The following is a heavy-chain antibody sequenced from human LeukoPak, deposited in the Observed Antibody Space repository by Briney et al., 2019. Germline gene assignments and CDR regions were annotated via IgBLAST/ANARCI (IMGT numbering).Heavy chain of an antibody. J-gene: IGHJ3*02. CDR2: IIPILGIA. CDR1: GGTFSNYA. Sequence: SVTVSFKASGGTFSNYAISWVRQAPGQGLEWMGRIIPILGIANYAQKFQGRVTITADKSTSTAYMELSSLRSEDTAVYYCVRDWNHGAFDIWGQGTMVTVSS. D-gene: IGHD1-14*01. CDR3: VRDWNHGAFDI. V-gene: IGHV1-69*04.